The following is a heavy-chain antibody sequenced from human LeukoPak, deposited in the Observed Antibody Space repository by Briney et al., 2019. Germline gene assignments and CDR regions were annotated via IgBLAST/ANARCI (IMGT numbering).Heavy chain of an antibody. CDR1: GFTFSSYA. CDR3: ARQRDYGDYFYSRFFDY. D-gene: IGHD4-17*01. Sequence: GGSLRLSCAASGFTFSSYAMSWVRQAPGKGLEWVSAISGSGGSTYYADSVKGRFTISRDNSKNTLYLQMNSLRAEDTAVYYCARQRDYGDYFYSRFFDYWGQGSLVTVSS. V-gene: IGHV3-23*01. CDR2: ISGSGGST. J-gene: IGHJ4*02.